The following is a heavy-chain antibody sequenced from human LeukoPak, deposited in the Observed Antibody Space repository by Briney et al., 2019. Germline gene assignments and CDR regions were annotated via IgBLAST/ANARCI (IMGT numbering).Heavy chain of an antibody. CDR1: GYSFTGFY. CDR3: ARHHRYCKSSSCEITGVDY. D-gene: IGHD2-2*01. Sequence: ASVKVSCKASGYSFTGFYIHWVRQAPGQGLEWMGWINPNSGDTKSAQKFQGRVTTTRDTSIRTAYMEMSRLRSDDTAVYYCARHHRYCKSSSCEITGVDYWGQGTLVTVSS. V-gene: IGHV1-2*02. CDR2: INPNSGDT. J-gene: IGHJ4*02.